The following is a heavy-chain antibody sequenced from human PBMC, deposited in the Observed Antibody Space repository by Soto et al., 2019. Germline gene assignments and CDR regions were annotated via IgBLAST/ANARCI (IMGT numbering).Heavy chain of an antibody. Sequence: QVQLVQSGAEVKKPGSSVKVSCKASGGTFSSYAISWVRQAPGQGLEWMGGIIPIFGTANDAQQFQARVTITADESTSPAYREMSSLRSEDTAAYYRARTGVGGVRGFDYRGQGTLVTVSS. J-gene: IGHJ4*02. V-gene: IGHV1-69*01. CDR2: IIPIFGTA. D-gene: IGHD3-10*02. CDR3: ARTGVGGVRGFDY. CDR1: GGTFSSYA.